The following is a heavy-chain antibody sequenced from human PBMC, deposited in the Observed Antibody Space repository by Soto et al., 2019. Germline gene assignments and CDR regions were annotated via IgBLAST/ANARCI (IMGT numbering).Heavy chain of an antibody. CDR2: IYPGDSDT. Sequence: PGESLKVSCKGCGYSFTSYLIGWVRQMPGKGLEWMGIIYPGDSDTRYSPSFQGQVTISADKSISTAYLQWSSLKASDTAMYYCARRPIFVVGIRASGMDVWGQGTTVTVSS. CDR3: ARRPIFVVGIRASGMDV. D-gene: IGHD3-3*01. V-gene: IGHV5-51*01. CDR1: GYSFTSYL. J-gene: IGHJ6*02.